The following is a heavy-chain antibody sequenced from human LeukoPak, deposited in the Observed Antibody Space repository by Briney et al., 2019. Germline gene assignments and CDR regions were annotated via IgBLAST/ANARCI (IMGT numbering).Heavy chain of an antibody. CDR3: ARDEGYSSGIGDY. Sequence: GASVKVSCKAPGYTFTSYAMHWVRQAPGQRLEWMGWINAGNGNTKYSQKFQGRVTITRDTSASTAYMELRSLRSDDTAVYYCARDEGYSSGIGDYWGQGTLVTVSS. J-gene: IGHJ4*02. CDR1: GYTFTSYA. CDR2: INAGNGNT. D-gene: IGHD6-19*01. V-gene: IGHV1-3*01.